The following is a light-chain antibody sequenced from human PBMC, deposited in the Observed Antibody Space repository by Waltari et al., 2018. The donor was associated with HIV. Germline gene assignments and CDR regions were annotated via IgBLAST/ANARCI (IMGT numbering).Light chain of an antibody. J-gene: IGLJ1*01. CDR1: SSDSGSYSY. V-gene: IGLV2-14*03. CDR2: EVN. CDR3: SSYTSSSTHV. Sequence: SALTQPSSVSASPGQSITIPCSGTSSDSGSYSYFSWYRQHPAEAPQVIIYEVNRRPSGVSNRLTADKAGNTASLSISGRQPEDEADYFGSSYTSSSTHVCGCGTKVTV.